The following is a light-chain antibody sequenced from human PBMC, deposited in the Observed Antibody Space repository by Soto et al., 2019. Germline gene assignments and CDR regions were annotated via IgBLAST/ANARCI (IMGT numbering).Light chain of an antibody. J-gene: IGKJ2*01. Sequence: EIVMTQSPATLSVSPGERATLSCRASQSVGSGLSWYQQKPDQAPRLLIYGASTRATGIPARFSGSGSGTEFNLPISSLQSEDYAVYYCQQYNNWPPYTFGQGTKVEIK. CDR3: QQYNNWPPYT. V-gene: IGKV3-15*01. CDR1: QSVGSG. CDR2: GAS.